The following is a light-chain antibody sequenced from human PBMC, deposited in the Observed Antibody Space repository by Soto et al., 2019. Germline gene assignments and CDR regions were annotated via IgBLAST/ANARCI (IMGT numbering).Light chain of an antibody. J-gene: IGKJ4*01. Sequence: EIVLTQSPATLSLSPGERATLSCRASQSISNYLAWYQQKPGQAPRLLIYDASNRATGIPARFSGSGSGTDFTLIISSLEPEDFAVYYCQQRSSWSLTFGGGTKVEIK. CDR1: QSISNY. CDR2: DAS. CDR3: QQRSSWSLT. V-gene: IGKV3-11*01.